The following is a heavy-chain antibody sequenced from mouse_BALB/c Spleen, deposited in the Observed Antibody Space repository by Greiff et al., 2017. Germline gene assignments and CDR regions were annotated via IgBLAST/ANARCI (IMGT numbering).Heavy chain of an antibody. CDR3: AKQPSMITRDAMDY. Sequence: VMLVESGPGLVAPSQSLSITCTVSGFSLTDYGVSWIRQPPGKGLEWLGVIWGGGSTYYNSALKSRLSISKDNSKSQVFLKMNSLQTDDTAMYYCAKQPSMITRDAMDYWGQGTSVTVSS. V-gene: IGHV2-6-5*01. CDR1: GFSLTDYG. J-gene: IGHJ4*01. D-gene: IGHD2-4*01. CDR2: IWGGGST.